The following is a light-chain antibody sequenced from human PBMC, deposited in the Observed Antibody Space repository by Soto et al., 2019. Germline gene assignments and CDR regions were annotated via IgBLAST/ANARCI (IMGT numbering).Light chain of an antibody. CDR1: SSDVGSYNL. Sequence: QSVLTQPASVSGSPGQSITISCTGTSSDVGSYNLVSWFQQNPGKAPKLIIYEGSKRPSGVSNRFSGSKSGNTASLTISGLQTEDEADYYCCSYAGGNAWVFGGGTKLTVL. CDR3: CSYAGGNAWV. J-gene: IGLJ3*02. CDR2: EGS. V-gene: IGLV2-23*01.